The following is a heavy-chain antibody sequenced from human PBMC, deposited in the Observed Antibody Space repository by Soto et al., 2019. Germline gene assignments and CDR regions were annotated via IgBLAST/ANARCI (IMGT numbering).Heavy chain of an antibody. J-gene: IGHJ6*02. V-gene: IGHV3-30*18. CDR1: GFTFSSYG. Sequence: GGSLRLSCAASGFTFSSYGMHWVRQAPGKGLEWVAVISYDGSNKYYADSVKGRFTISRDNSKNTLYLQMNSLRAEDTAVYYGAKDQNYYYYGMDVWGQGTTVTVSS. CDR2: ISYDGSNK. CDR3: AKDQNYYYYGMDV.